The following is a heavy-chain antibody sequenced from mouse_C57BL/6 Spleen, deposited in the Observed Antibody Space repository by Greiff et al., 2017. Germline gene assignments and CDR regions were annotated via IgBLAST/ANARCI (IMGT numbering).Heavy chain of an antibody. J-gene: IGHJ4*01. Sequence: QVQLKQSGAELVRPGASVTLSCKASGYTFTDYEMHWVKQTPVHGLEWIGAIDPETGGTAYNQKFKGKAILTADTSSSTAYMERRSLTSEDSAVYYCTKESNGNHGGAMDYWGQGTSVTVSS. CDR2: IDPETGGT. CDR3: TKESNGNHGGAMDY. D-gene: IGHD2-1*01. CDR1: GYTFTDYE. V-gene: IGHV1-15*01.